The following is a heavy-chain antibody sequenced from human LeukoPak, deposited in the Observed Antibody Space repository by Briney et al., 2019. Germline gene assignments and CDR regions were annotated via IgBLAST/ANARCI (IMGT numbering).Heavy chain of an antibody. CDR2: RSYDGSNK. J-gene: IGHJ5*02. CDR1: GFTFRSYG. V-gene: IGHV3-30*18. CDR3: AKGPLESNWNWFDP. Sequence: PGGSLRLSCAASGFTFRSYGMHWVRQAPGKGLEWVALRSYDGSNKLYEDSVKGRFTLSRDNSKNTLHPQMNSLRAEDTAVYYCAKGPLESNWNWFDPWGQGTLVTVSS. D-gene: IGHD1-1*01.